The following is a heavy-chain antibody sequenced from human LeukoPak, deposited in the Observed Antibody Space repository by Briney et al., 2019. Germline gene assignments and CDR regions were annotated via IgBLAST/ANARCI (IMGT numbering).Heavy chain of an antibody. J-gene: IGHJ5*01. D-gene: IGHD3-3*01. Sequence: SETLSLTFSGSGGSISTYFWTWIRQFSGKGLVWIGYIYYTGTTSYNPSLKSRVTISVDTSKNQFSLSLNPVTAADTAVYYCARYDQPSGPNWLVCRGQGTLVTVSS. CDR3: ARYDQPSGPNWLVC. CDR2: IYYTGTT. CDR1: GGSISTYF. V-gene: IGHV4-59*01.